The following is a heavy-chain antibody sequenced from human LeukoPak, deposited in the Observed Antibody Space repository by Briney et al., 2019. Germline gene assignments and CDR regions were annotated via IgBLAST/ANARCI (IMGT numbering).Heavy chain of an antibody. CDR2: ISGSGGST. V-gene: IGHV3-23*01. CDR3: AKVVSEGYSSGWLVDY. D-gene: IGHD6-19*01. Sequence: GGSLRLSCAASGFTFSSYAMSWVRQAPGKGLEWFSAISGSGGSTYYAASVKGRFTISRDNSKNTLYLQMNSLRDEDTDVYYCAKVVSEGYSSGWLVDYWGQGTLVTVSS. J-gene: IGHJ4*02. CDR1: GFTFSSYA.